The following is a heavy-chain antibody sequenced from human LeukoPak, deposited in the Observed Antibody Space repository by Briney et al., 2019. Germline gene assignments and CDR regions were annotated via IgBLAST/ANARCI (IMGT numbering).Heavy chain of an antibody. D-gene: IGHD3/OR15-3a*01. J-gene: IGHJ6*03. CDR1: GGTFSSYA. V-gene: IGHV1-69*05. Sequence: SVKVSCKASGGTFSSYAISWVRQAPGQGLEWMGRIIPIFGTANYAQKSQGRVTITTDESTSTAYMELSSLRSEDTAVYYCARVGLKDYYYYMDVWGKGTTVTVSS. CDR2: IIPIFGTA. CDR3: ARVGLKDYYYYMDV.